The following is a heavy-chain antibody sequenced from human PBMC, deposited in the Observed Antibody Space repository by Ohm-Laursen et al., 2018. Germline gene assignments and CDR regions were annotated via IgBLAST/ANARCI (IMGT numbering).Heavy chain of an antibody. D-gene: IGHD5-18*01. Sequence: GASVKVSCKASGYSFTSYDINWVRQASGQGLEWMGWMNPNSGNTGYAQKFQGRVTMTRNTSISTAYMELSSLRSDDTAVYYCAREDVDTTGGCSDYWGQGTLVTVSS. CDR3: AREDVDTTGGCSDY. CDR1: GYSFTSYD. CDR2: MNPNSGNT. V-gene: IGHV1-8*01. J-gene: IGHJ4*02.